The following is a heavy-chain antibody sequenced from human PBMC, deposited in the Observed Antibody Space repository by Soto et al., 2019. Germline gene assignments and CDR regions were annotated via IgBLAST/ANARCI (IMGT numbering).Heavy chain of an antibody. CDR3: ARGISRGAIHFDY. J-gene: IGHJ4*02. D-gene: IGHD3-10*01. CDR1: GGSISSSNW. V-gene: IGHV4-4*02. CDR2: IYHSGST. Sequence: SETLSLTCAVSGGSISSSNWWSWVRQPPGKGLEWIGEIYHSGSTNYNPSLKSQVTISVDKSKNQFSLKLSSVTAADTAVYYCARGISRGAIHFDYWGQGTLVTVSS.